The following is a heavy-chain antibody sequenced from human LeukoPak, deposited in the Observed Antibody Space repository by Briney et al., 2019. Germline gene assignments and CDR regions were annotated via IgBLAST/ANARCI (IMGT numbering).Heavy chain of an antibody. Sequence: PSETLSLTCTVSGGSISSYYWSWIRQPPGKGLEWIGYIYYSGSTNYNPSLKSRVTISVDTSKNQFSLKLSSVTAADTAVYYCARGSSSWYRWGQGTLVTVSS. CDR3: ARGSSSWYR. CDR2: IYYSGST. D-gene: IGHD6-13*01. CDR1: GGSISSYY. J-gene: IGHJ4*02. V-gene: IGHV4-59*08.